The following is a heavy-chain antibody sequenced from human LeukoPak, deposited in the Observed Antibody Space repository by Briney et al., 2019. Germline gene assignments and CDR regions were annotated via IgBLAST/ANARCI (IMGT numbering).Heavy chain of an antibody. CDR3: TKDPNGDYIGAFDP. V-gene: IGHV3-23*01. CDR1: GFTFSSFA. Sequence: TGGSLRLSCAASGFTFSSFAMTWVRQAPGKGLEWVSSITGSHGRTYTTDSVKGRFTISRDNSQNTLYLQMNSLRAEDTAVYYCTKDPNGDYIGAFDPWGQGTLVTVSS. D-gene: IGHD4-17*01. CDR2: ITGSHGRT. J-gene: IGHJ5*02.